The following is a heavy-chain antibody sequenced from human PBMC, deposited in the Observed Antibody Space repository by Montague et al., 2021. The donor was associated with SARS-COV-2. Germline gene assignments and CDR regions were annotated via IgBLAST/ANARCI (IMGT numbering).Heavy chain of an antibody. CDR1: GFSLSTSGMC. D-gene: IGHD6-19*01. CDR2: SDWDDDK. J-gene: IGHJ4*02. CDR3: ARISAWYSSGWSAFDY. V-gene: IGHV2-70*01. Sequence: PELVKPTQTLTLTCTFSGFSLSTSGMCVSWIRQPPGKALEWLALSDWDDDKYYSTSLKTRLTISKDTSKNQVVLTMTNMDPVDTATYYCARISAWYSSGWSAFDYWGQGTLVTVSS.